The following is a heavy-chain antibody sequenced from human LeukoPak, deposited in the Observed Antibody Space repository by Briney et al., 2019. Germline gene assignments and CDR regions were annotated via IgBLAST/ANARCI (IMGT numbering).Heavy chain of an antibody. Sequence: ASVKVSCKASGYTFTGYFIHWVRQAPGQGLEWMGWTSACNGNTNYAQKLQGRVTMTTDTSTSTAYMELRSLRSDDTAVYYCARAGSILLWFGESPASYDYWGQGTLVTVSS. J-gene: IGHJ4*02. CDR3: ARAGSILLWFGESPASYDY. CDR2: TSACNGNT. V-gene: IGHV1-18*04. D-gene: IGHD3-10*01. CDR1: GYTFTGYF.